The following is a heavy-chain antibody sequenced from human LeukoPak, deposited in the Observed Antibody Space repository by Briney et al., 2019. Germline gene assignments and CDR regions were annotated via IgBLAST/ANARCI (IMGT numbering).Heavy chain of an antibody. CDR3: ARRHRAVTTAPGAFDI. V-gene: IGHV4-59*12. CDR1: GGSISSYY. D-gene: IGHD4-17*01. J-gene: IGHJ3*02. CDR2: IYYSGST. Sequence: SETLSLTCTVSGGSISSYYWSWIRQPPGKGLEWIGYIYYSGSTNYNPSLKSRVTISVDTSKNQFSLKLSSVTAADTAVYYCARRHRAVTTAPGAFDIWGQGTMVTVSS.